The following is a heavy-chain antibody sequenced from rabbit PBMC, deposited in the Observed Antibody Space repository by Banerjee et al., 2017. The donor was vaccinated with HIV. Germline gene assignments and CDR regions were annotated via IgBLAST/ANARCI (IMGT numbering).Heavy chain of an antibody. D-gene: IGHD2-1*01. CDR3: AASYDDYGDLNFNL. Sequence: QEQLVEYGGDLVQPEGSLTLTCKASGFDFSSNAMCWVRQAPGKGLEWIACIHAGSSDSTYYASWAKGRFTISKTSSTTVTLQMTSLTAADTATYFCAASYDDYGDLNFNLWGQGTLVTVS. J-gene: IGHJ4*01. V-gene: IGHV1S45*01. CDR2: IHAGSSDST. CDR1: GFDFSSNA.